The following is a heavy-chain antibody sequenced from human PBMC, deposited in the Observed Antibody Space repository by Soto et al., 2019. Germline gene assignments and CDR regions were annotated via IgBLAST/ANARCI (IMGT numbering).Heavy chain of an antibody. Sequence: EVQVVESGGASVQPGGSLRLSCAASRFSFTSYWMHWVRQAPGKGLLWMSRIKGDETTSSYADSVKGRFTISRDNANNTVYLQMNSLRAEDTAVYYCARVAFGSYYVDYWGQGTLVTVSS. J-gene: IGHJ4*02. D-gene: IGHD3-10*01. CDR2: IKGDETTS. CDR3: ARVAFGSYYVDY. CDR1: RFSFTSYW. V-gene: IGHV3-74*01.